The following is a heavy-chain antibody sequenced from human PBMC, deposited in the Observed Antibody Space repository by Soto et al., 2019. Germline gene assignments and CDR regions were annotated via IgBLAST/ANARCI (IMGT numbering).Heavy chain of an antibody. CDR3: ARRRGFPYYYGMDV. CDR1: GGSISSGGYS. D-gene: IGHD5-12*01. V-gene: IGHV4-30-2*01. Sequence: QLQLQESGSGLVKPSQTLSLTCAVSGGSISSGGYSWSWIRQPPGKGLEWIGYIYHSGSTYYNPSLKSRVTISVDRSKTQFSLKLSSVPAADTAVYYCARRRGFPYYYGMDVWGQGTTVTVSS. CDR2: IYHSGST. J-gene: IGHJ6*02.